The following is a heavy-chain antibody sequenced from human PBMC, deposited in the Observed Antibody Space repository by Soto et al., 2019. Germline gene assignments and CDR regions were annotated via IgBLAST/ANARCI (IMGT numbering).Heavy chain of an antibody. CDR3: ARDRFGGIAAPSAY. CDR2: ISYDGSNK. J-gene: IGHJ4*02. CDR1: GFTFSSYS. Sequence: GGSLRLSCAASGFTFSSYSMHWDRQAPGKGLEWVAVISYDGSNKYYADSVKGRFTISRDNSKNTLYLQMNSLRAEDTAVYYCARDRFGGIAAPSAYWGQGTLVTVSS. D-gene: IGHD6-13*01. V-gene: IGHV3-30-3*01.